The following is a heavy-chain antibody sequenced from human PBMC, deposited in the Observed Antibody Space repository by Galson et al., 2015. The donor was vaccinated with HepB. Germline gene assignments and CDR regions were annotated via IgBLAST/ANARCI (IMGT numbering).Heavy chain of an antibody. Sequence: QSGAEVKKPGESLKISCKASGYTFANYWIGWVRQMPGKGLEWMGIIYPGDFDTRYSPSFQGRVSMSADKSITTVYLQWSSLKASDTAIYYCARRERSCFDGNCDFYGFDSWGQGTLVTVSS. CDR1: GYTFANYW. CDR3: ARRERSCFDGNCDFYGFDS. CDR2: IYPGDFDT. J-gene: IGHJ5*01. D-gene: IGHD2-21*01. V-gene: IGHV5-51*01.